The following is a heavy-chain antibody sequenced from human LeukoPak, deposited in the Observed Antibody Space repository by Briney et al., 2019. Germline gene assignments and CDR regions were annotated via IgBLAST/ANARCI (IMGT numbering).Heavy chain of an antibody. CDR2: IYDGDNA. D-gene: IGHD3-10*01. CDR3: ARFYGSGSFDL. Sequence: GGSLRLSCVASDFTFSNYWTSWVRQAPGKGLECVSVIYDGDNANYGGCVKGRFTDSRDFSTHTLYLQMNSLRVDDTAVYYCARFYGSGSFDLWGQGTLVTVSS. CDR1: DFTFSNYW. V-gene: IGHV3-66*01. J-gene: IGHJ4*02.